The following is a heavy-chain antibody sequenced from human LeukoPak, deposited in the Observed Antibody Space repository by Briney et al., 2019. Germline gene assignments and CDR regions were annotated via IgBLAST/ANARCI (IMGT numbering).Heavy chain of an antibody. CDR3: ARHVRWLQFPNWFDP. CDR1: GGSISSSNW. D-gene: IGHD5-24*01. CDR2: IYHSGST. Sequence: PSGTLSLTCAVSGGSISSSNWWSWVRQPPGKGLEWIGEIYHSGSTNYNPSLKSRVTISVDTSKNQFSLKLSSVTAADTAVYYCARHVRWLQFPNWFDPWGQGTLVTVSS. J-gene: IGHJ5*02. V-gene: IGHV4-4*02.